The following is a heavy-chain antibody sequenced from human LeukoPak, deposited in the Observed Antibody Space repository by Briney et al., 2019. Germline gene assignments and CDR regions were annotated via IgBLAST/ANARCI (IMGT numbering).Heavy chain of an antibody. D-gene: IGHD6-19*01. V-gene: IGHV4-39*07. CDR1: GGSISSSRYY. Sequence: SETLSLTCTVSGGSISSSRYYWGWIRQPPGKGLEWIGSIYYTGSTYYNPSLKSRVTISVDTSKNQFSLKLSSVTAADTAVYYCARYSVALRWFDPWGQGTLVTVSS. J-gene: IGHJ5*02. CDR2: IYYTGST. CDR3: ARYSVALRWFDP.